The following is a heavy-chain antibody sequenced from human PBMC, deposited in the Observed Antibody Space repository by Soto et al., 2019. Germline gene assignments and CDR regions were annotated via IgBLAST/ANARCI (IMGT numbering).Heavy chain of an antibody. CDR3: ARGGLYCSGGSCKYNWFDP. Sequence: QLQLQESGSGLVKPSQTLSLTCAVSGGSISSGGYSWSWIRQPPGKGLEWIGYIYHSGSTYYNQSLKSRVTISVDRSKNQFSLKLSSVTAADTAVYYCARGGLYCSGGSCKYNWFDPWGQGTLVTVSS. CDR2: IYHSGST. D-gene: IGHD2-15*01. CDR1: GGSISSGGYS. J-gene: IGHJ5*02. V-gene: IGHV4-30-2*01.